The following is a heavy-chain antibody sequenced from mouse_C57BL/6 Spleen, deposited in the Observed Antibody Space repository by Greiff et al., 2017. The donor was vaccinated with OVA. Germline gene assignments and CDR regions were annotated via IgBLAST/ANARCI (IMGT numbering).Heavy chain of an antibody. D-gene: IGHD1-1*01. CDR2: IDPSDSYT. J-gene: IGHJ3*01. CDR3: ARYYYYGSSEGFAY. V-gene: IGHV1-59*01. CDR1: GYTFTSYW. Sequence: QVQLKQPGAELVRPGTSVKLSCKASGYTFTSYWMHWVKQRPGQGLEWIGVIDPSDSYTNYNQKFKGKATLTVDTSSSTAYMQLSSLTSEDSAVYYCARYYYYGSSEGFAYWGQGTLVTVSA.